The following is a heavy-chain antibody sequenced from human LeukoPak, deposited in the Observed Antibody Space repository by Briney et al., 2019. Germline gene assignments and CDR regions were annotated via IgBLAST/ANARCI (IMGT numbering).Heavy chain of an antibody. J-gene: IGHJ5*02. D-gene: IGHD2-2*01. CDR2: MNPNSGNT. V-gene: IGHV1-8*01. CDR1: GYTFTSYD. Sequence: GASVKVSCKASGYTFTSYDINWVRQATGQGLEWMGWMNPNSGNTGYAQKFQGRVTMTRNTSISTAYMELSSLRSEDTAVYYCARAAYCSSTSCYDNWFDPWGQGTLVTVSS. CDR3: ARAAYCSSTSCYDNWFDP.